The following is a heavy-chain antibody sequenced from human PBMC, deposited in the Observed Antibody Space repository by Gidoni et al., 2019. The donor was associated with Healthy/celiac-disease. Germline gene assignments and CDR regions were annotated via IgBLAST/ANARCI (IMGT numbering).Heavy chain of an antibody. V-gene: IGHV4-61*02. J-gene: IGHJ4*02. D-gene: IGHD1-26*01. CDR3: AVSGSYSLDY. Sequence: GKGLEWIGRIYTSGSTNYNPSLKSRVTISVDTSKNQFSLKLSSVTAADTAVYYCAVSGSYSLDYWGQGTLVTVSS. CDR2: IYTSGST.